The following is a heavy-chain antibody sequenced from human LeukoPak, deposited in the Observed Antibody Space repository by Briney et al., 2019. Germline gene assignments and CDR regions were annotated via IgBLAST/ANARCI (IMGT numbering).Heavy chain of an antibody. Sequence: GGSLRLSCAASGFTFDDYAMHWVRQVPGKGLEWVSGISWNSGSIGCADSVKGRFTISRDNAKNSLYLHMNSLSAEDTALYYCAKGKKITVAGLFDCWGQGTLVTVSS. J-gene: IGHJ4*02. D-gene: IGHD6-19*01. CDR3: AKGKKITVAGLFDC. V-gene: IGHV3-9*01. CDR2: ISWNSGSI. CDR1: GFTFDDYA.